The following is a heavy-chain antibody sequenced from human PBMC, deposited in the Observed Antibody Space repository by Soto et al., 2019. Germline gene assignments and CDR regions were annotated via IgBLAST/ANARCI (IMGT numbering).Heavy chain of an antibody. CDR2: IYYSGST. CDR1: GGSISSGGYY. V-gene: IGHV4-31*03. D-gene: IGHD4-17*01. Sequence: SETLSLTYTVSGGSISSGGYYWSWIRQHPGKGLEWIGYIYYSGSTYYNPSLKSRVTISVDTSKNQFSLKLSSVTAADTAVYYCARSRRAYGDYIAFDYWGQGTLVT. J-gene: IGHJ4*02. CDR3: ARSRRAYGDYIAFDY.